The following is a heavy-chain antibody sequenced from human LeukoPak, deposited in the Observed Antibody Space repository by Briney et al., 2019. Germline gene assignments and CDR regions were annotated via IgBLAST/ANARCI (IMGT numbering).Heavy chain of an antibody. CDR3: ARGPEYGDSQHPLFDP. CDR1: GFTFSSYS. V-gene: IGHV3-21*01. D-gene: IGHD4-17*01. Sequence: PGGSLRLSCAASGFTFSSYSMNWVRQAPGKGLEWVSSISSSSSYIYYADSVKGRFTISRDNAKNSLYLQMNSLRAEDTAVYYCARGPEYGDSQHPLFDPWGQGTLVTVSS. CDR2: ISSSSSYI. J-gene: IGHJ5*02.